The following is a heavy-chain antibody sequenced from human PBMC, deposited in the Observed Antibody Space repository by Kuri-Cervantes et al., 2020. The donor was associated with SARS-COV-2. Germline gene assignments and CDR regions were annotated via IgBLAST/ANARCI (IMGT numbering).Heavy chain of an antibody. CDR1: GFTFSSYG. CDR2: ISYSKSYI. J-gene: IGHJ6*02. Sequence: GGSLRLSCAASGFTFSSYGMNWVRQAPGKGLEWVSSISYSKSYIYYSDSVTGRFIISRDNAKNSLYLHMKALRVEDTAVYYCARGRYCASTSCPPVSGMDVWGRGTMVTVSS. V-gene: IGHV3-21*06. CDR3: ARGRYCASTSCPPVSGMDV. D-gene: IGHD2-2*01.